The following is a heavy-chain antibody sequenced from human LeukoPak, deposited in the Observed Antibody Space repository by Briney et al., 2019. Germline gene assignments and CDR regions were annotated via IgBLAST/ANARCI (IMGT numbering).Heavy chain of an antibody. CDR1: GFTFSSYW. CDR2: IKQDGSEK. Sequence: GGSLRLSCAASGFTFSSYWMSWVRQAPGKGLEWVANIKQDGSEKYYVDSVKGRFTISRDNAKNSLYLQMNSLRAEDTAVYYCARGNSSSWHTPFFDYWGQGTLVTVSS. D-gene: IGHD6-13*01. V-gene: IGHV3-7*01. CDR3: ARGNSSSWHTPFFDY. J-gene: IGHJ4*02.